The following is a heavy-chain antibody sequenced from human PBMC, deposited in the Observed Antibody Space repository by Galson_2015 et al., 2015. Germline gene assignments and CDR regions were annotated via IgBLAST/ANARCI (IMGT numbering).Heavy chain of an antibody. V-gene: IGHV4-34*01. CDR1: WGAFRGFY. CDR2: NKHNGRT. CDR3: ARGRDIIVVVPAAMPKAFDI. Sequence: GTPSLTPAVYWGAFRGFYLSWIPPPPGEGLEWNWGNKHNGRTNHNPSLKSRVTISVDTSKNQFSLKLSSVTAADTAVYYCARGRDIIVVVPAAMPKAFDIWGQGTMVTVSS. J-gene: IGHJ3*02. D-gene: IGHD2-2*01.